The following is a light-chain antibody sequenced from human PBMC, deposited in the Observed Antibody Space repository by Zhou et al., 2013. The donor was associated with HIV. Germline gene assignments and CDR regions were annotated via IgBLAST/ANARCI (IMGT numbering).Light chain of an antibody. CDR1: QGIRNS. V-gene: IGKV1-27*01. J-gene: IGKJ1*01. Sequence: DIQMTQSPSSLSASVGDRVTITCRASQGIRNSLAWYQQKPGQVPKLLIYSASTLQSGVPSRFSGSGSGTDFTLTINSLQPEDVATYYCRQDYNNPRTFGQGTRVEIK. CDR3: RQDYNNPRT. CDR2: SAS.